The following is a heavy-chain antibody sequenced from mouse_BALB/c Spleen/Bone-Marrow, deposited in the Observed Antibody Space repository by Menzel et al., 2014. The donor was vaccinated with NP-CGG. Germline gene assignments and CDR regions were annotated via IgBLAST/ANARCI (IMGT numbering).Heavy chain of an antibody. V-gene: IGHV1-5*01. CDR3: TLAYFGQGDWFFDV. D-gene: IGHD2-10*01. Sequence: EVKVEESGTVLARPGASVKMSCKASDYTFTSYRMHWLKQRPGQGLEWIGAIYPGNSDTSYNQKFKGKAELTAVTSTSTAYMGLSSLTNEDSAVYYCTLAYFGQGDWFFDVWGAGTTVTVSS. J-gene: IGHJ1*01. CDR1: DYTFTSYR. CDR2: IYPGNSDT.